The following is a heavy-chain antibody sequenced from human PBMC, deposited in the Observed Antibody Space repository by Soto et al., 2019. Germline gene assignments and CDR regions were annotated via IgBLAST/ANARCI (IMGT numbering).Heavy chain of an antibody. CDR1: GGSISSYY. Sequence: QVQLQESGPGLVKPSETLSLTCTVSGGSISSYYWSWIRQPPGKGLEWIGYIYYSESTNYNPSLKSRVTIAVDTSKNQFSLKLSSVTAADTAVYYCARAWGRVFDYWGQGTLVTVSS. D-gene: IGHD3-16*01. CDR3: ARAWGRVFDY. CDR2: IYYSEST. V-gene: IGHV4-59*01. J-gene: IGHJ4*02.